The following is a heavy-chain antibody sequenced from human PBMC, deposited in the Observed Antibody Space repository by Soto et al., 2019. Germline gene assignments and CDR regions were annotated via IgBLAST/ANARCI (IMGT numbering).Heavy chain of an antibody. V-gene: IGHV4-34*01. CDR3: ARRGQQLVLRRRGFDP. CDR2: INHSGST. Sequence: PSETLSLTCAVYGGSFSGYYWSWIRQPPGKGLEWIGEINHSGSTNYNPSLKSRVTISVDTSKNQFSLKLSSVTAADTAVDYCARRGQQLVLRRRGFDPWGQGTLVTVSS. D-gene: IGHD6-13*01. J-gene: IGHJ5*02. CDR1: GGSFSGYY.